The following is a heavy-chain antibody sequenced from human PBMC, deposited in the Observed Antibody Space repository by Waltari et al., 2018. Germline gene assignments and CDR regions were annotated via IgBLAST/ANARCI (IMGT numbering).Heavy chain of an antibody. D-gene: IGHD6-6*01. Sequence: QVQLVESGGGVVQPGRSLRLSCAASGFTFSSHGMHWVRQAPGHGLEVLAVMWYDGGNKYYADSLKCRFTISRDNSKNTLYLQMNSLGAEDTAVYYCARGWSEAARGDYWGQGTLVTVSS. CDR2: MWYDGGNK. J-gene: IGHJ4*02. CDR1: GFTFSSHG. V-gene: IGHV3-33*01. CDR3: ARGWSEAARGDY.